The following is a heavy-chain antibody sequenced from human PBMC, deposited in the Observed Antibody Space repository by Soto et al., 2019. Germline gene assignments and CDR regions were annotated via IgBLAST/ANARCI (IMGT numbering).Heavy chain of an antibody. Sequence: GGSLRLSCAASGFTFSSYGMHWVRQAPGKGLEWVAVISYDGSNKYYADSVKGRFTISRDNSKNTLYLQMNSLRAEDTAVYYCAKDRHYDYIWGSYRQNGGDAFDIWGQGTMVTVSS. J-gene: IGHJ3*02. D-gene: IGHD3-16*02. V-gene: IGHV3-30*18. CDR3: AKDRHYDYIWGSYRQNGGDAFDI. CDR2: ISYDGSNK. CDR1: GFTFSSYG.